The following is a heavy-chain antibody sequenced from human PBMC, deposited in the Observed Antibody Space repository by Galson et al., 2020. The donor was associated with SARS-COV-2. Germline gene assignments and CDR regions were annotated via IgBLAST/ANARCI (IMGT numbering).Heavy chain of an antibody. CDR2: IISGSRYI. CDR1: GFPFSSYS. V-gene: IGHV3-21*01. CDR3: ARVGGMATTPANYYYYGLDV. Sequence: GESLKISCAASGFPFSSYSMNLVRQAPGKGLELVSSIISGSRYIYYADSVKCRFTISRDNAKNSLSLQMNSLRAEDTGVYYCARVGGMATTPANYYYYGLDVWGQGTTVTVSS. D-gene: IGHD2-15*01. J-gene: IGHJ6*02.